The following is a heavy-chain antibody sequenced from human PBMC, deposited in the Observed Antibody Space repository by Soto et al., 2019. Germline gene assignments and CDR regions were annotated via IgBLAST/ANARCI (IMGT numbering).Heavy chain of an antibody. V-gene: IGHV5-51*03. Sequence: EVQLVQSGAEVKKPGESLKISCKGSGYSFTSYWIGWVRQMPGKGLEWMGIIYPGDSDTRYSPSFQGQVTISADKSISTAYLQWSSLKASDTAMYYCARRGYCSSTGCQAGLEFDYWGQGTLVTVSS. CDR2: IYPGDSDT. CDR3: ARRGYCSSTGCQAGLEFDY. D-gene: IGHD2-2*01. CDR1: GYSFTSYW. J-gene: IGHJ4*02.